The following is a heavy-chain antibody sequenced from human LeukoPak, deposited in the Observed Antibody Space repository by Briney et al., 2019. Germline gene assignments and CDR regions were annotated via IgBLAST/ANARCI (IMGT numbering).Heavy chain of an antibody. CDR3: ASGYYDFWSGYGLGA. D-gene: IGHD3-3*01. CDR1: GGTFSSYT. Sequence: SVKVSCKASGGTFSSYTISWVRQAPGQGLEWMGRIIPILGIANYAQKFQGRVTTTADKSTSTAYMELSSLRSEDTAVYYCASGYYDFWSGYGLGAWGQGTPVTVSS. V-gene: IGHV1-69*02. CDR2: IIPILGIA. J-gene: IGHJ5*02.